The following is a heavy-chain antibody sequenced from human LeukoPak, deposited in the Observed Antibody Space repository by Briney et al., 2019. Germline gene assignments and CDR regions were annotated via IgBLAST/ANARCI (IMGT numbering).Heavy chain of an antibody. J-gene: IGHJ6*03. CDR3: AGSVVTARGYYYMDV. CDR1: GSTFSSYA. Sequence: ASVKVSCKASGSTFSSYAISWVRQAPGQGLEWMGGIIPIFGTANYAQKFQGRVTITADKSTSTAYMELSSLRSEDTAVYYCAGSVVTARGYYYMDVWGKGTTVTVSS. CDR2: IIPIFGTA. D-gene: IGHD2-21*02. V-gene: IGHV1-69*06.